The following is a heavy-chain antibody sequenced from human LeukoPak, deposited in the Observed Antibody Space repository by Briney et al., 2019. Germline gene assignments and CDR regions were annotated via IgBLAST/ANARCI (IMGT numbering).Heavy chain of an antibody. J-gene: IGHJ4*02. CDR1: GFTFSSYG. CDR3: ARDQYCSGGSCSTPTDY. V-gene: IGHV3-33*08. Sequence: QSGGSLRLSCAASGFTFSSYGMHWVRQAPGKGLEWVAVIWYDGSNKYYADSVKGRFTISRDNSKNTLYLQMNSLRAEDTAVYYCARDQYCSGGSCSTPTDYWGQGTLVTVSS. D-gene: IGHD2-15*01. CDR2: IWYDGSNK.